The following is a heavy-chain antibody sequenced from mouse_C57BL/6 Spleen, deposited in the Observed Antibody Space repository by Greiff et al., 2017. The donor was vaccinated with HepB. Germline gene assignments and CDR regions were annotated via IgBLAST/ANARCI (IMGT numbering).Heavy chain of an antibody. CDR1: GYTFTSYW. CDR3: ARIYYGNPAWFAY. V-gene: IGHV1-53*01. CDR2: INPSNGGT. D-gene: IGHD2-1*01. Sequence: VQLQQSGTELVKPGASVKLSCKASGYTFTSYWMHWVKQRPGQGLEWIGNINPSNGGTNYNEKFKSKATLTVDKSSSTAYMQLSSLTSEDSAVYYCARIYYGNPAWFAYWGQGTLVTVSA. J-gene: IGHJ3*01.